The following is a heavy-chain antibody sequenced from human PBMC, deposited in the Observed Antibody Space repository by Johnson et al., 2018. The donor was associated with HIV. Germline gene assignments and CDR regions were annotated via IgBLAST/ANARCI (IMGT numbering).Heavy chain of an antibody. J-gene: IGHJ3*02. CDR3: AREDDGSTGYDSSGYYPFDI. Sequence: VQLVESGGGVVRPGGSLRLSCAASGFTFDDYGMSLVRQAPGKGLEWVAGSNWNGGSRGYADAVKGRFTISRDNAKNYLYLQMNSLRVEDTALYYCAREDDGSTGYDSSGYYPFDIWGQGTMVTVSS. CDR2: SNWNGGSR. D-gene: IGHD3-22*01. V-gene: IGHV3-20*04. CDR1: GFTFDDYG.